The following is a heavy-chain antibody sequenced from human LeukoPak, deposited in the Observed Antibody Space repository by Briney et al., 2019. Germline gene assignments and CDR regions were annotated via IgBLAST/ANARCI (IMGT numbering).Heavy chain of an antibody. CDR2: ISSSSSYI. CDR3: ASAPYCSSTSCYTGFDP. J-gene: IGHJ5*02. V-gene: IGHV3-21*01. Sequence: GGSLRLSCAASGFTFSSYSMNWVRQAPGKGLEWVSSISSSSSYIYYADSVKGRFTISRDNAKNSLYLQMNSLRAEDTAVYYCASAPYCSSTSCYTGFDPWGQGTLVTVSS. D-gene: IGHD2-2*02. CDR1: GFTFSSYS.